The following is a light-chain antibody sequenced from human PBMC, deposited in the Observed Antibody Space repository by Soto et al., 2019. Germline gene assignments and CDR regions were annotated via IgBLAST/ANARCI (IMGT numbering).Light chain of an antibody. CDR3: QTWGTGIHVV. CDR2: LDSDGSH. J-gene: IGLJ2*01. V-gene: IGLV4-69*01. Sequence: QPVLTQSPSASASLGASVKLTCTLSSGHSSYAIAWHQQQPEKGPRYLMRLDSDGSHTKGVAIPDRFSGSSSGAERYLTISSLQSEDEADSYCQTWGTGIHVVFGGGTKLTVL. CDR1: SGHSSYA.